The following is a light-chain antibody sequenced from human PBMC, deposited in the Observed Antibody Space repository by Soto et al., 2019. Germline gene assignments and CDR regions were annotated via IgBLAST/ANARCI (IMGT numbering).Light chain of an antibody. CDR1: SSDVGGYNY. V-gene: IGLV2-14*01. Sequence: QSALTQPASVSGSPGQSITISCTGTSSDVGGYNYVSWYQQHPGKAPKLMIYEVSNRPSGVSNRFSGSKSGNTASLTICGHQAEEETGYYCSTYTSSSTRVFSGRTKLTDL. CDR3: STYTSSSTRV. J-gene: IGLJ3*02. CDR2: EVS.